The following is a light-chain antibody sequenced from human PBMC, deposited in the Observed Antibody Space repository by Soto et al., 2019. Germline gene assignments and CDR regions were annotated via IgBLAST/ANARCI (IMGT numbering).Light chain of an antibody. CDR1: SSNIGAGYD. V-gene: IGLV1-40*01. CDR3: KSYESGVRGWG. CDR2: SNT. Sequence: QSVLTQPPSVSGAPGHRVTISCTGTSSNIGAGYDVHWYQHLPGRAPELLIYSNTHRPSGVPNRFSGSKSGTSAYLAITGLQAEHEADYYCKSYESGVRGWGFGGGTQLTVL. J-gene: IGLJ7*01.